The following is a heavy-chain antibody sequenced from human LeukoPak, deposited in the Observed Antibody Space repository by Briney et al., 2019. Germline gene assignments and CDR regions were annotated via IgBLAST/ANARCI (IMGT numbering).Heavy chain of an antibody. V-gene: IGHV4-39*07. Sequence: SETLSLTCTVSGGSISSSSYYWGWIRQPPGKGLEWIGSIYYSGSTYYNPSLKSRVTISVDTSKNQFSLKLSSVTAADTAVYYCARDKGSFNYWGQGTLVTVSS. D-gene: IGHD3-10*01. CDR1: GGSISSSSYY. CDR3: ARDKGSFNY. CDR2: IYYSGST. J-gene: IGHJ4*02.